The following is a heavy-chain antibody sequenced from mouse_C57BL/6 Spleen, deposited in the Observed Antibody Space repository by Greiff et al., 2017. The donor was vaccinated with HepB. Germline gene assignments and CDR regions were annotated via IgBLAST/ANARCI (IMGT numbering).Heavy chain of an antibody. V-gene: IGHV1-42*01. D-gene: IGHD1-1*01. CDR3: ARVTTVGYFDV. Sequence: EVQLVESGPELVKPGASVKISCKASGYSFTGYYMNWVKQSPEKSLEWIGEINPSTGGTTYNQKFKDKATLTVDKSSSTAYMQLKSLTSEDSAVYYCARVTTVGYFDVWGTGTTVTVSS. J-gene: IGHJ1*03. CDR1: GYSFTGYY. CDR2: INPSTGGT.